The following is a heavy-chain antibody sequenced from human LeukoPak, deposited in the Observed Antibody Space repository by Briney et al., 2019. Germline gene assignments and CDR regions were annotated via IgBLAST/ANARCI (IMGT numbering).Heavy chain of an antibody. CDR1: GYSLPTYW. CDR3: ARPPSRGYSSSFEY. Sequence: GESLKISCKGSGYSLPTYWIAWVRQMPGKGLEWMGIIYPDETDIRYSPSFQGQVTISADKSISTAYLQWSSLTASDTAMYYCARPPSRGYSSSFEYWGQGTLVTVSS. CDR2: IYPDETDI. V-gene: IGHV5-51*01. J-gene: IGHJ4*02. D-gene: IGHD2-2*03.